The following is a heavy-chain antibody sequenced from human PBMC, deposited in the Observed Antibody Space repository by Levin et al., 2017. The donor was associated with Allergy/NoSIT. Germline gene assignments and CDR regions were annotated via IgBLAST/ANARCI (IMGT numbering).Heavy chain of an antibody. D-gene: IGHD6-6*01. J-gene: IGHJ6*03. CDR2: IWYDGSNK. CDR3: ARDGYSSSGYYMDV. Sequence: GGSLRLSCAASGFTFSSYGMHWVRQAPGKGLEWVAVIWYDGSNKYYADSVKGRFTISRDNSKNTLYLQMNSLRAEDTAVYYCARDGYSSSGYYMDVWGKGTTVTVSS. CDR1: GFTFSSYG. V-gene: IGHV3-33*01.